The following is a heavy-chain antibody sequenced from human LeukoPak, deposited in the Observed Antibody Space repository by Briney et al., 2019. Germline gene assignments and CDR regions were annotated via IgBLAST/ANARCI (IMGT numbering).Heavy chain of an antibody. CDR2: IYYSGST. D-gene: IGHD3-22*01. CDR1: GGSFSGYY. CDR3: ARHNYYDSSGYLQAFDI. Sequence: SETLSLTCAVYGGSFSGYYWSWIRQPPGKGLEWIGYIYYSGSTNYNPSLKSRVTISVDTSKNQFSLKLSSVTAADTAVYYCARHNYYDSSGYLQAFDIWGQGTMVTVSS. V-gene: IGHV4-59*08. J-gene: IGHJ3*02.